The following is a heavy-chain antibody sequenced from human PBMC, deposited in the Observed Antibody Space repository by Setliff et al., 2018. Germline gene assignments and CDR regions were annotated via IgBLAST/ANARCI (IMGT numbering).Heavy chain of an antibody. CDR1: GGSISSSSYY. J-gene: IGHJ4*02. CDR3: ARRETYYNFWSGYFDY. CDR2: IYYSGST. Sequence: ETLSLTCTVSGGSISSSSYYWGWIRQPPGKGLEWIGSIYYSGSTYYNPSLKSRVTISVDTSKNQFSLKLSSVTAADTAAYYCARRETYYNFWSGYFDYWGQGTLVTAPQ. D-gene: IGHD3-3*01. V-gene: IGHV4-39*07.